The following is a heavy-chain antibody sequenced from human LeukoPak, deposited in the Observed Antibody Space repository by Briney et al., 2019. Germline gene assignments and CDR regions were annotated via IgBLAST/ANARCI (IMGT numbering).Heavy chain of an antibody. J-gene: IGHJ4*02. CDR1: GFTFNKYW. CDR3: ARERGFPNYFDY. CDR2: IKQNGSEK. V-gene: IGHV3-7*03. D-gene: IGHD3-10*01. Sequence: GGSLRLSCAASGFTFNKYWMSWVRQAPGKGLEWVATIKQNGSEKKYVDSVKGRITISRDNAKNSLYLELNSLRSEDTAVYYCARERGFPNYFDYWGRGTLVTVSS.